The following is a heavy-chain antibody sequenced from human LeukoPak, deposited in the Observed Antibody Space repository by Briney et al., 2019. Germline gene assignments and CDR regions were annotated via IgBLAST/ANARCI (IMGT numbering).Heavy chain of an antibody. J-gene: IGHJ4*02. CDR2: ISSSSSYI. CDR3: ARDPNWNYANDY. D-gene: IGHD1-7*01. V-gene: IGHV3-21*01. Sequence: KPGGSLRLSCAASGFTFSSYAMSWVRQAPGKGLEWVSSISSSSSYIYYADSVKGRFTISRDNAKNSLYLQMNSLRAEDTAVYYCARDPNWNYANDYWGQGTLVTVSS. CDR1: GFTFSSYA.